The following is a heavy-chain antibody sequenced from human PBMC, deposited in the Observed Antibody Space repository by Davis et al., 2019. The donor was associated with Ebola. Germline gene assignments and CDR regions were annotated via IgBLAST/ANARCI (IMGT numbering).Heavy chain of an antibody. CDR1: GDSVSSGG. D-gene: IGHD3-3*01. Sequence: SETLSLTCAISGDSVSSGGWNWIRQSPSRGLEWLGRTYYNSKWYNDYAVSVKSRITINPDTAKNQFSLQLNSVTPEDTAVYYCARGWLRGYLDYWGQGTLVTVSS. V-gene: IGHV6-1*01. CDR2: TYYNSKWYN. CDR3: ARGWLRGYLDY. J-gene: IGHJ4*02.